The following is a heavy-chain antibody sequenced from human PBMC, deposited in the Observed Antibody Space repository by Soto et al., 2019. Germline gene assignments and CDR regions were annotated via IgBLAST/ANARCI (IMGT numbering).Heavy chain of an antibody. J-gene: IGHJ5*02. V-gene: IGHV1-8*01. CDR1: GYTFTSYD. CDR3: AIDRVGWFDP. CDR2: MNPNSGNT. D-gene: IGHD1-26*01. Sequence: QVQLVQSGAEVKKPGASVKVSCKASGYTFTSYDINWVRQAPGQGLEWMGWMNPNSGNTGYAQKVQGRVTRTRNTAISTAYTELSSLKSEDTAVYSCAIDRVGWFDPWGQGTLVTVSS.